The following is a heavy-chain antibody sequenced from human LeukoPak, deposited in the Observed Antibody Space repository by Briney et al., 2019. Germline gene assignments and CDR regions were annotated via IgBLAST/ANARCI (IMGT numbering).Heavy chain of an antibody. CDR3: ATSFSGWGTYHDLDV. V-gene: IGHV3-48*03. Sequence: GGSLRLSCAASGFTFRSSWMSWLRQAPGKGLEWVSFIAVDSTTFYADSVKGRFTLSRDNAKNSLYLQMNSLRAEDTAVYYCATSFSGWGTYHDLDVWGKGTAVTISS. J-gene: IGHJ6*03. D-gene: IGHD6-19*01. CDR1: GFTFRSSW. CDR2: IAVDSTT.